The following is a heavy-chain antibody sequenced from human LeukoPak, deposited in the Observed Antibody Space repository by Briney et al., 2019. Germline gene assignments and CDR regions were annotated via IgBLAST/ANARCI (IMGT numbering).Heavy chain of an antibody. CDR2: ISGGGERT. CDR1: GIVFSNTV. CDR3: GKDGGQYSSGPEFDP. Sequence: PGGSLRLSCAASGIVFSNTVMNWARQSPGRGLEWITAISGGGERTFYADSVKGRFTISRDNSKNMVYLQMNSLRADETAIYYCGKDGGQYSSGPEFDPRGQGVLVTVSS. J-gene: IGHJ5*02. V-gene: IGHV3-23*01. D-gene: IGHD3-22*01.